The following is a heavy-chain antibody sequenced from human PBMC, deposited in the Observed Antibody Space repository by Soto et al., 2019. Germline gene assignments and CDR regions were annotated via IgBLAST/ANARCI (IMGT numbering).Heavy chain of an antibody. Sequence: EVQLVETGGGLIQPGGSLRLSCAASGFTVSGNYMSWVRQAPGKGLEWVSAIYSGGTTYYADSVKGRFTISRDNSKNTLYLQMNSLRAEDTAVYYCARDGRLYYDFWTPLAGMGVWGQGTTVTVSS. CDR2: IYSGGTT. V-gene: IGHV3-53*02. J-gene: IGHJ6*02. D-gene: IGHD3-3*01. CDR3: ARDGRLYYDFWTPLAGMGV. CDR1: GFTVSGNY.